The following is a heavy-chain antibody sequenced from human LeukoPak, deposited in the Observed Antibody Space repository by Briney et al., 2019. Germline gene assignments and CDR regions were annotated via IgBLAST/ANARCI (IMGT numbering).Heavy chain of an antibody. CDR2: ISSSSSYI. CDR1: GFTFSSYS. V-gene: IGHV3-21*01. J-gene: IGHJ3*02. Sequence: GGSLRLSCAASGFTFSSYSMNWVRQAPGKGLEWVSSISSSSSYIYYADSVKGRFTISRDNAKNSLYLQMNSLRAEDTAVYYCARVTGFDGSYHFGAFDIWGQGTMVTVSS. D-gene: IGHD1-26*01. CDR3: ARVTGFDGSYHFGAFDI.